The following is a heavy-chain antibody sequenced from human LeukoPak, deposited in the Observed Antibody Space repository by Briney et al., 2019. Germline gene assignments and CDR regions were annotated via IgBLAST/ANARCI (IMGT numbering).Heavy chain of an antibody. D-gene: IGHD1-26*01. J-gene: IGHJ4*02. V-gene: IGHV1-18*01. CDR3: ARDLRPRRNRGSYLVSDY. Sequence: ASVKVSCKASGYTFTSYGISWVRQAPGQGLEWMGWISAYNGNTNYAQKLQGRVTMTTDTSTSTAYMELRSLRSDDTAVYYCARDLRPRRNRGSYLVSDYWGQGTLVTVSS. CDR1: GYTFTSYG. CDR2: ISAYNGNT.